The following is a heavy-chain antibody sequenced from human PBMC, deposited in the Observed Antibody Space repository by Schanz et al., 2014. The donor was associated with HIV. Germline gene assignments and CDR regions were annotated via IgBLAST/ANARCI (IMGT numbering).Heavy chain of an antibody. CDR3: ATAAVTDYSDN. CDR1: GFTFSNYA. D-gene: IGHD4-17*01. CDR2: ISYDGSNK. V-gene: IGHV3-30-3*01. Sequence: QVQLVESGGGVVQPGRSLRLSCAVSGFTFSNYAMHWVRQAPGKGLEWVAVISYDGSNKYYADSVKGRFTISRDNSKNTVYLQMNSLRAEDTAVYYCATAAVTDYSDNWGQGTLVTVSS. J-gene: IGHJ4*02.